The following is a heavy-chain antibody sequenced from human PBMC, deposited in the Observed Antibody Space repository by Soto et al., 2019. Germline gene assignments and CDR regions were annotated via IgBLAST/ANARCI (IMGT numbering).Heavy chain of an antibody. Sequence: PGESLKISCKGSGYSFTSYWIGWVRQMPGKGLEWMGIIYPGDSDTRYSPSFQGQVTISADKSISTAYLQWSSLKASDTAMYYCAKSYYDFWSGPGHYYYYGMDVWGQGTTVTVSS. CDR1: GYSFTSYW. D-gene: IGHD3-3*01. CDR3: AKSYYDFWSGPGHYYYYGMDV. J-gene: IGHJ6*02. V-gene: IGHV5-51*01. CDR2: IYPGDSDT.